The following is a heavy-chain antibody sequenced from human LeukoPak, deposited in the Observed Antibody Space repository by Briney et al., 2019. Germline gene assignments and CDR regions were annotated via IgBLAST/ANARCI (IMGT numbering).Heavy chain of an antibody. J-gene: IGHJ6*03. V-gene: IGHV1-8*03. CDR1: GYTFTIYN. Sequence: ASVKVSCKTSGYTFTIYNINWVRQATGQGLEWMGWMNPNSGNTGYAQKFQGRVTITRNTPISTAYMELSSLRSEDTAIYYCARADGSSSIDYYHLDVWGKGTTVTVSS. D-gene: IGHD6-6*01. CDR3: ARADGSSSIDYYHLDV. CDR2: MNPNSGNT.